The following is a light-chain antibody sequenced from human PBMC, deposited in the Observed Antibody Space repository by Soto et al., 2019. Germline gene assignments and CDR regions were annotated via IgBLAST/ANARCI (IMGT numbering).Light chain of an antibody. J-gene: IGKJ1*01. CDR3: HQRQSWPRT. V-gene: IGKV1-33*01. CDR2: DAS. Sequence: DIQMTQSPSSLSASVGDRVTITCQASQDISNYLNWYQQKPGKAPKLLIYDASNLETGVPSRFSGSGSGTDFTFTISDVEPEDFAVYYCHQRQSWPRTFGQGTKVDIK. CDR1: QDISNY.